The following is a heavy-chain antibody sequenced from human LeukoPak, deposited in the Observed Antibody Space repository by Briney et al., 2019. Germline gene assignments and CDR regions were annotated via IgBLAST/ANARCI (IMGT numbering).Heavy chain of an antibody. Sequence: SETLSLTCTVSGGSISSTSYYWGWIRQPPGRGLEWIASIYCSGTTYDNPSLKSRFTISVDTSKNQFSLKLSSVNAADTAVYYSARQISSGTPPCDWFAPWGQGTLVTVSS. J-gene: IGHJ5*02. V-gene: IGHV4-39*01. CDR2: IYCSGTT. D-gene: IGHD6-19*01. CDR1: GGSISSTSYY. CDR3: ARQISSGTPPCDWFAP.